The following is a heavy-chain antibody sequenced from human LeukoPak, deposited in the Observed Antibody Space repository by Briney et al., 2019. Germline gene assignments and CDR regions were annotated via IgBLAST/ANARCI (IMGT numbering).Heavy chain of an antibody. CDR3: ARASSSSWWALDY. CDR1: GFTFSSYW. V-gene: IGHV3-74*01. J-gene: IGHJ4*02. Sequence: GGSLRLSCAASGFTFSSYWMHWVRQAPGKGLVWVSRINTDGSSTSYADSVKGRFTISRDNAKNTLYLQMNSLRAEDTAVYYCARASSSSWWALDYWGQGTLVTVSS. D-gene: IGHD6-13*01. CDR2: INTDGSST.